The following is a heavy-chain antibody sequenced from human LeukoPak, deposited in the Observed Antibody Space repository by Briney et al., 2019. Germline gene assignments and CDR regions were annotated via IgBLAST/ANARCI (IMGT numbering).Heavy chain of an antibody. CDR3: ARAYLYWGSHDYGDGRLDF. CDR2: INPNSGGT. CDR1: GYTFTGYY. J-gene: IGHJ4*02. Sequence: ASVKVSCKASGYTFTGYYMHWVRQAPGQGLEWMGRINPNSGGTNYAQKFQGRVTMTRDTSISTAYMELSRLRSDDTAVYYCARAYLYWGSHDYGDGRLDFWGQGTLVTVSS. V-gene: IGHV1-2*06. D-gene: IGHD3-16*01.